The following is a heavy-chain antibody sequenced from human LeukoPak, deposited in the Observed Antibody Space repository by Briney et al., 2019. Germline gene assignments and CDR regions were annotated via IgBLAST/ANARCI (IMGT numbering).Heavy chain of an antibody. J-gene: IGHJ4*02. Sequence: GGSLRLSCAASGFTFSSYTMNWVRQAPGKGLQWVSSISGSSDYMSYADSVKGRFTISGDSANNSLYLQMNSLRAEDTAAYYCARRSGNSGHDYWGQGTLVTVSS. CDR1: GFTFSSYT. V-gene: IGHV3-21*01. CDR2: ISGSSDYM. CDR3: ARRSGNSGHDY. D-gene: IGHD4-23*01.